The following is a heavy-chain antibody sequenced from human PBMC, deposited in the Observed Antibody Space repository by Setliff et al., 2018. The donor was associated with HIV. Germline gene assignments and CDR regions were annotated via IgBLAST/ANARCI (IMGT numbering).Heavy chain of an antibody. CDR1: GHTFINYY. J-gene: IGHJ3*02. CDR2: IYSGGGST. Sequence: ASVKVSCKAPGHTFINYYIHWVRQAPGQGLEWMGIIYSGGGSTNYAQEFQGRITMTSDTSTSTVYMELSSLRSEDSAAYYCARSIYEWGAFDIWGQGTMVTVSS. V-gene: IGHV1-46*01. D-gene: IGHD2-8*01. CDR3: ARSIYEWGAFDI.